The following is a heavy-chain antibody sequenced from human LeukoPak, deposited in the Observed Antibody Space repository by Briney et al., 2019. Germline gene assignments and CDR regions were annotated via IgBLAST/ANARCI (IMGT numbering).Heavy chain of an antibody. V-gene: IGHV3-23*01. Sequence: PGGSLRLSCAASGFSLSSYAMSWVRQAPGKGLEWVSAISSSDDGTYHAGSVRGRFTISRDSSKNTLYLQMNNLRTEDAAIYYCAKDRPYITSWYGCSTPWGQGTLVTVSS. CDR1: GFSLSSYA. J-gene: IGHJ5*02. D-gene: IGHD3-10*01. CDR2: ISSSDDGT. CDR3: AKDRPYITSWYGCSTP.